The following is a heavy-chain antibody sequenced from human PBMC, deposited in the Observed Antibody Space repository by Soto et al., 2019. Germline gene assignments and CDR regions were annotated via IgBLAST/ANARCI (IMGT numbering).Heavy chain of an antibody. CDR2: LNHDGRNT. CDR3: AKDAGNEESLFDY. CDR1: GFTFNDFG. Sequence: EVQLLESGGDLAQSGGSLRLSCEASGFTFNDFGMSWVRQTPGKGLEWVSTLNHDGRNTHYAASVEGRFTISRDNSKNTLYLQMGSLRAEDTAIYYCAKDAGNEESLFDYWGRGTLVTVSS. V-gene: IGHV3-23*01. J-gene: IGHJ4*02.